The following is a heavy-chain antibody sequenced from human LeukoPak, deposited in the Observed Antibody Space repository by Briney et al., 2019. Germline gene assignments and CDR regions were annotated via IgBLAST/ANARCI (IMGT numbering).Heavy chain of an antibody. CDR3: AKDGCGGDCYSFFDY. J-gene: IGHJ4*02. Sequence: PGGSLRLSCAASGFTFSSYGMHWVRQAPGKGLEWVAFIRYDGGNKYYADSVKGRFTISRDNSKNTLYLQMNSLRAEDTAVYYCAKDGCGGDCYSFFDYWGQGTLVTVSS. CDR2: IRYDGGNK. V-gene: IGHV3-30*02. CDR1: GFTFSSYG. D-gene: IGHD2-21*02.